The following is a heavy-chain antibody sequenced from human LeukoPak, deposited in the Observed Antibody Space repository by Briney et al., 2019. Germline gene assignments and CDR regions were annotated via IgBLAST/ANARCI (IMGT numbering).Heavy chain of an antibody. D-gene: IGHD6-6*01. Sequence: ASVKVSCKASGYTFTGYYMHWVRQAPGQGLEWMGWINPNSGGTNYAQKFQGRVTITADKSTSTAYMELSSLRSEDTAVYYCARESGANSSSEYYYYYYGMDVWGQGTTVTVSS. J-gene: IGHJ6*02. V-gene: IGHV1-2*02. CDR2: INPNSGGT. CDR1: GYTFTGYY. CDR3: ARESGANSSSEYYYYYYGMDV.